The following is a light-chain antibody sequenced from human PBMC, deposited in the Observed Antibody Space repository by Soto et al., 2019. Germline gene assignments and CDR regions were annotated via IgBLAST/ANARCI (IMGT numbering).Light chain of an antibody. CDR2: DND. CDR1: SSHIGNNY. CDR3: GAWDSSLLPGLV. J-gene: IGLJ1*01. Sequence: QSVLTQPPSVSAAPGQKVTISCSGSSSHIGNNYVSWYQQLPGTAPKLLTYDNDKRPSGIPDRFSGSKSGTSATLGITGLQTGDEADYYCGAWDSSLLPGLVFGSGTKVTV. V-gene: IGLV1-51*01.